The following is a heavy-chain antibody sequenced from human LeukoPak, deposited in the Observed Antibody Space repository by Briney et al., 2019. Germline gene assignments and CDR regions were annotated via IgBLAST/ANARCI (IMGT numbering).Heavy chain of an antibody. Sequence: GRSLRLSCAASGFTFSSYAMHWVRQAPGKGLERVAVISDDGINKNCVDSVQGRFTISRDNSENTLYLQMNYLRVEDTAVYFCAREGCYGCLYYYYMAVWGKGTTVTVSS. CDR2: ISDDGINK. CDR3: AREGCYGCLYYYYMAV. J-gene: IGHJ6*03. CDR1: GFTFSSYA. V-gene: IGHV3-30-3*01. D-gene: IGHD4-17*01.